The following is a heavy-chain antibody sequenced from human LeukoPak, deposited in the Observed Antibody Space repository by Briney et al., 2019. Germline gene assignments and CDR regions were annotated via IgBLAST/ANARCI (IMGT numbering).Heavy chain of an antibody. Sequence: GGSLRLSCAASGFTFSSYSMNWVRQAPGKGLEWVSSISSSSSYIYYADSVKGRFTISRDNAKNSLYLQMNSLRAEDTAVYYCARALFAGAFYGMDVWGQGTTVTVSS. CDR2: ISSSSSYI. V-gene: IGHV3-21*01. CDR3: ARALFAGAFYGMDV. D-gene: IGHD3-10*01. J-gene: IGHJ6*02. CDR1: GFTFSSYS.